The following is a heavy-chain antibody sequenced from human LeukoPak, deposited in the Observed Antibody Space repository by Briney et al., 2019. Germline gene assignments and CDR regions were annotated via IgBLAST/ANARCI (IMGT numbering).Heavy chain of an antibody. J-gene: IGHJ6*03. CDR3: ARTLSSGYPDYFYYMDV. CDR1: GGSISSYY. CDR2: IYTSGST. D-gene: IGHD3-22*01. V-gene: IGHV4-4*07. Sequence: SETLSLTCTVSGGSISSYYWSWIRQPAGKGLEWIGRIYTSGSTKYNPSLKSRVSVSVDTSKNQFSLKLSSVTAADTAVYYCARTLSSGYPDYFYYMDVWGKGTTVTISS.